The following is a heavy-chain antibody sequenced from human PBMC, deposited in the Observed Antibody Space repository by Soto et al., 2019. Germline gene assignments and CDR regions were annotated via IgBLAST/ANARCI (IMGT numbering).Heavy chain of an antibody. CDR1: GFTFSSYG. D-gene: IGHD5-18*01. Sequence: PGGSLRLSCAASGFTFSSYGMHWVRQAPGKGLEWVAVIWYDGSNKYYADSVKGRFTISRDNSKNTLYLQMNSLRAEDTAVYYCARERVATIYRGYSYGYRPGYYYYGMDVWGQGTTVTVSS. J-gene: IGHJ6*02. V-gene: IGHV3-33*01. CDR3: ARERVATIYRGYSYGYRPGYYYYGMDV. CDR2: IWYDGSNK.